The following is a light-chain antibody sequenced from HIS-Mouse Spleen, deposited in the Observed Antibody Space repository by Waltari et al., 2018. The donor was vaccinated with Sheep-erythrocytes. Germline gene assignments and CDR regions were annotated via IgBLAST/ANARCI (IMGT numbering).Light chain of an antibody. CDR2: DVS. Sequence: QSALTQPRSVSGSPGLSVTISCTGTSSDVGGYNYVSWYQQHPGKAPKLMIYDVSKRPSGVPDRFSGSKSGNTASLTISGLQAEDEADYYCCSYACSDNHVFATGTKVTVL. CDR3: CSYACSDNHV. V-gene: IGLV2-11*01. CDR1: SSDVGGYNY. J-gene: IGLJ1*01.